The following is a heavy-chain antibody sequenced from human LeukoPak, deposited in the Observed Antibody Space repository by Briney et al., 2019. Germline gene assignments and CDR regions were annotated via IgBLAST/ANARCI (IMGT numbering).Heavy chain of an antibody. CDR3: ARVCSSTSCYSAQAFDI. D-gene: IGHD2-2*01. Sequence: PSETLSLTCAVYGGSFSGYYWSWIRQPPGKGLEWIGEINHSGSTNYNPSLKSRVTISVDTSKNQFSLKLSSVTAADTAVYYCARVCSSTSCYSAQAFDIWGQGTMVTVSS. V-gene: IGHV4-34*01. CDR1: GGSFSGYY. J-gene: IGHJ3*02. CDR2: INHSGST.